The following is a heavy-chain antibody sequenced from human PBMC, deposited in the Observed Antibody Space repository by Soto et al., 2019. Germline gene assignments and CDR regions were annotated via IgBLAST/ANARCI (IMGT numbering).Heavy chain of an antibody. CDR2: ISYDGSNK. D-gene: IGHD6-13*01. V-gene: IGHV3-30*18. CDR3: AKVQGSSWKNYGMDV. J-gene: IGHJ6*02. Sequence: QVQLVESGGGVVQPGRSLRLSCAASGFTFSSYGMHWVRQAPGKGLEWVAVISYDGSNKYYADSVKGRFTSSRDNSKNTLYLQMNSLRAEDTAVYYCAKVQGSSWKNYGMDVWGQGTTVTVSS. CDR1: GFTFSSYG.